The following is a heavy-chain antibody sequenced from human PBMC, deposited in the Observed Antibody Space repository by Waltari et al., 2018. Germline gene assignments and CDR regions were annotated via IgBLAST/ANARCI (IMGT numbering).Heavy chain of an antibody. V-gene: IGHV4-39*01. Sequence: QLQLQESGSGLVKPSQTLSLTCAASGGSISSSSTYWGWVRQPPGKGLEWIGSIYSRGSTYYDPSLKSRVTISVNTSKNQFSLKLSSVTAADTAVYYCARLGIVGATGNDYWGQGTLVTVSS. D-gene: IGHD1-26*01. CDR2: IYSRGST. J-gene: IGHJ4*02. CDR1: GGSISSSSTY. CDR3: ARLGIVGATGNDY.